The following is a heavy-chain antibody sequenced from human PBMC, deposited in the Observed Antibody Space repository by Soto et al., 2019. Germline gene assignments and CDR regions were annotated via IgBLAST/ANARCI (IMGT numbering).Heavy chain of an antibody. CDR2: IWYDGSNK. D-gene: IGHD1-1*01. J-gene: IGHJ4*02. Sequence: QVQLVESGGGVVQPGRSLRLSCAASGFTFSSYGMHWVRQAPGKGLEWVAVIWYDGSNKYYADSVKGRFTISRDNSKNTLYLQMNSLRAEDTAVYCCAKGWNDPGVGYFDYWGQGTLVTVSS. CDR1: GFTFSSYG. V-gene: IGHV3-33*06. CDR3: AKGWNDPGVGYFDY.